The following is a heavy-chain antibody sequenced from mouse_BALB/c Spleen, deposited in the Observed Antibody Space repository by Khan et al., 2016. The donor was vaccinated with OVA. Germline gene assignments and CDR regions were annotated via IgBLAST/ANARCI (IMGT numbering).Heavy chain of an antibody. CDR1: GYAFSNYL. CDR3: ARSRYDYFAY. CDR2: IYPGDGNT. Sequence: QVQLKQSGAELVRPGSSVKISCKASGYAFSNYLMNWVKQGPGQGLEWIGQIYPGDGNTNYNGKFKDKATLTADNSSTTAYMQLSSLTSEDSAVYVCARSRYDYFAYWGQGTLVTVS. D-gene: IGHD2-14*01. J-gene: IGHJ3*01. V-gene: IGHV1-80*01.